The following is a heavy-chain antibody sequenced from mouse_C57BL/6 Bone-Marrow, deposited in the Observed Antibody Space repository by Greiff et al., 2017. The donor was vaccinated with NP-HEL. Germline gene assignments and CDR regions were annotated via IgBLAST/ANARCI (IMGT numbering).Heavy chain of an antibody. CDR1: GYSIPSDY. J-gene: IGHJ1*03. CDR3: ARDRYYYGSSYWYFDV. CDR2: ISYSGST. Sequence: EVQLQESGPGLAKPSQTLSLTCSVTGYSIPSDYWYWLRKFSGNKLEYMGYISYSGSTYYNPSLKSRISITRDTSKNQYYLQLNSVTTEDTATYDGARDRYYYGSSYWYFDVRGTGTTVTVSS. V-gene: IGHV3-8*01. D-gene: IGHD1-1*01.